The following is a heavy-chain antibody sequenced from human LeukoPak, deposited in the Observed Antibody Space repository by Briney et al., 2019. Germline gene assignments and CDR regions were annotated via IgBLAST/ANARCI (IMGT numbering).Heavy chain of an antibody. Sequence: PGRSLRLSCAASGFTFDDYAMHWVRQAPGKGLEWVSGISWNSGSIGYADSVKGRFTISRDNAKNSLYLQMNSLRAEDMALYYCAKDHYGDYQMAFDIWGQGTMVTVSS. V-gene: IGHV3-9*03. D-gene: IGHD4-17*01. CDR1: GFTFDDYA. CDR3: AKDHYGDYQMAFDI. J-gene: IGHJ3*02. CDR2: ISWNSGSI.